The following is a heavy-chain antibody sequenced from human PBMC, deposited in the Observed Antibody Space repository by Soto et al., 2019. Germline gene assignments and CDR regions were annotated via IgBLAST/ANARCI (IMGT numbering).Heavy chain of an antibody. V-gene: IGHV1-18*01. CDR3: ARSENSGGRPWDPPEY. D-gene: IGHD2-15*01. J-gene: IGHJ4*02. CDR2: ISAYNGRT. Sequence: QVQLVQSGGEVRNPGASVRISCKASGFTFSSHGFYWVRQAPGQGLDWMGWISAYNGRTNYAQNLQVRVTMTTDTSTSTAYMELRSLRPDDTAAYYRARSENSGGRPWDPPEYWGQGTLVTVSS. CDR1: GFTFSSHG.